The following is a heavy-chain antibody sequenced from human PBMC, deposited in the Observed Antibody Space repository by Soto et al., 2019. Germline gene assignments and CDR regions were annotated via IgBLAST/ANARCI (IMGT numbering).Heavy chain of an antibody. V-gene: IGHV1-3*01. Sequence: ASVKVSCKASGYTFTSYAMHWVRQAPGQRLEWMGWINAGNGNTKYSQKFQGRVTITRDTSASTAYMELSSLRSEDTAVYYCASNYDFWSGYYPLAFDIWGQGTMVPVSS. CDR1: GYTFTSYA. J-gene: IGHJ3*02. CDR2: INAGNGNT. CDR3: ASNYDFWSGYYPLAFDI. D-gene: IGHD3-3*01.